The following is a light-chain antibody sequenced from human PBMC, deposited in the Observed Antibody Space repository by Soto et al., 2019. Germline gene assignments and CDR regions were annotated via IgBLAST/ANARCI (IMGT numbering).Light chain of an antibody. CDR2: KAS. CDR1: KSLSNR. V-gene: IGKV1-5*03. CDR3: QHYNSFSGT. Sequence: IQLTQCPSTLSASVGDTVTITCRASKSLSNRLAWYQQKPGKTPKLVIYKASTFESGGPSRFSGSGSGTEFTITISILQTDDFATYYCQHYNSFSGTCGQGTKVEIK. J-gene: IGKJ1*01.